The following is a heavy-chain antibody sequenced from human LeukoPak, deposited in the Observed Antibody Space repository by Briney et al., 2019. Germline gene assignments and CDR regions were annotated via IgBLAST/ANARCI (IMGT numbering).Heavy chain of an antibody. CDR1: GDSVSSNSVT. V-gene: IGHV6-1*01. D-gene: IGHD2-2*01. J-gene: IGHJ5*02. CDR3: ARRLTQYDCFDP. CDR2: TYYRSTWYN. Sequence: SQTLSLTCAISGDSVSSNSVTWNWIRQSPSRGLEWLGRTYYRSTWYNDYAVSVRGRITVNPDTSKNQFSQHLNSVTPEDTAVYYCARRLTQYDCFDPWGQGILVTVSS.